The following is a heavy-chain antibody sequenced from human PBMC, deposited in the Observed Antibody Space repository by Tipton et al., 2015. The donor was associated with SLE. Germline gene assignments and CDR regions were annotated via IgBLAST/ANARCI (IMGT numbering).Heavy chain of an antibody. D-gene: IGHD6-19*01. J-gene: IGHJ3*02. V-gene: IGHV4-39*07. CDR3: ARYSSGWYLRAFDI. Sequence: TLSLTCAVYGGSFSSYYWGWIRQPPGKGLEWIGSIYYSGSTYYNPSLKSRVTISVDTSKNQFSLKLSSVTAADTAVYYCARYSSGWYLRAFDIWGQGTMVTVSS. CDR2: IYYSGST. CDR1: GGSFSSYY.